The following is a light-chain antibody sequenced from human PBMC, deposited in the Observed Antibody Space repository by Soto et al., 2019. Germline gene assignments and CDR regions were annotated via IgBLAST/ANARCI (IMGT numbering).Light chain of an antibody. Sequence: EIVLTQSPGTLSLSPGERATLSCRASQSVSSSYLAWYQQKPGQAPRLLVYGASGRATGIPDRFSGSGSGTDFTLTISRLEPEDFAVYYCQHYGSFVLTFGGGTKVEIK. CDR1: QSVSSSY. V-gene: IGKV3-20*01. J-gene: IGKJ4*01. CDR2: GAS. CDR3: QHYGSFVLT.